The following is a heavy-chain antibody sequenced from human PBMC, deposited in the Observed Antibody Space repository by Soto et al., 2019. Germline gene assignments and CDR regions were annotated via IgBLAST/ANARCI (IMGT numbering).Heavy chain of an antibody. CDR2: IYYSGST. V-gene: IGHV4-59*01. D-gene: IGHD5-12*01. CDR1: GGSISSYY. Sequence: SETLSLTCTVSGGSISSYYWSWIRQPPGKGLEWIGYIYYSGSTNYNPSLKSRVTISVDTSKNQFSLKLSSVTAADTAVYFCARRDGYNYYVDYWGQGTLVTVSS. J-gene: IGHJ4*02. CDR3: ARRDGYNYYVDY.